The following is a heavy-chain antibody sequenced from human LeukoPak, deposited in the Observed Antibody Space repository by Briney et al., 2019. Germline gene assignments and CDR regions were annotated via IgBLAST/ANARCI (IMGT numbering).Heavy chain of an antibody. V-gene: IGHV4-34*01. CDR3: ARHRRYCSGGSCYSTTYFDY. CDR1: GGSFSGYY. CDR2: INHSGST. D-gene: IGHD2-15*01. J-gene: IGHJ4*02. Sequence: RSSETLSLTCAVYGGSFSGYYWSWIRQPPGKGLEWIGEINHSGSTNYNPSLKSRVTISVDTSKNQFSLKLSSVTAADTAVYYCARHRRYCSGGSCYSTTYFDYWGQGTLVTVSS.